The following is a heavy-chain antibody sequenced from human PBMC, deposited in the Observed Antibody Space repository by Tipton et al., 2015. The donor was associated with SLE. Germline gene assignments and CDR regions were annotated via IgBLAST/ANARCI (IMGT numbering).Heavy chain of an antibody. CDR3: ARHPSSGGRVYFDY. CDR2: IYSSGST. Sequence: TLSLTCSVSGGSISSSSYYWGWIRQPPGKGLEWIGYIYSSGSTNYNPSLKSRVTISVDTSKNQFSLKLSSVTAADTAAYYCARHPSSGGRVYFDYWGQGALVTVSS. D-gene: IGHD3-16*01. J-gene: IGHJ4*02. V-gene: IGHV4-61*05. CDR1: GGSISSSSYY.